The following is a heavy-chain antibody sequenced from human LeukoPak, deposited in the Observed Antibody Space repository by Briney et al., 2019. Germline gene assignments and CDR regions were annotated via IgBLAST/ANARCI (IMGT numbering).Heavy chain of an antibody. CDR2: IKQDGSEK. V-gene: IGHV3-7*01. D-gene: IGHD3-9*01. Sequence: GGSLRPSCAASGFTFSSYWMSWVRQAPGKGLEWVANIKQDGSEKYYVDSVKGRFTISRDNAKNSLYLQMNSLRAEDTAVYYCARDRRYGLRYFDAAQDVWGQGTTVTVSS. CDR3: ARDRRYGLRYFDAAQDV. J-gene: IGHJ6*02. CDR1: GFTFSSYW.